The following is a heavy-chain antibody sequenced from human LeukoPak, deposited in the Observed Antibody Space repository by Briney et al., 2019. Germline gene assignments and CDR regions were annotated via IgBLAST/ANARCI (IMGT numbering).Heavy chain of an antibody. D-gene: IGHD2/OR15-2a*01. Sequence: SETLSLTCTVSGGSINNYYWAWVRQPPGKGLEWIGYIYYTGSTNYNPSLRNRVTISLDTSKKQFSLKLTSVTAADTAVYHCARHTLFPFDPWGQGTLVTVSS. V-gene: IGHV4-59*08. CDR2: IYYTGST. CDR1: GGSINNYY. J-gene: IGHJ5*02. CDR3: ARHTLFPFDP.